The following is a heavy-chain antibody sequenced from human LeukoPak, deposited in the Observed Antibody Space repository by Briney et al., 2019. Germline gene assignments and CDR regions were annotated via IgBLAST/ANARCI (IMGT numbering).Heavy chain of an antibody. CDR1: GYTFTSYY. CDR2: FNPSGGST. Sequence: GASVNVSCKASGYTFTSYYIHWVRQATGQGLERMGIFNPSGGSTNYAQKFQGRVTMTRDTSTSTVYMELSSLRSEDTAVYYCVRARYSSGWGIDYWGQGTLVTVSS. J-gene: IGHJ4*02. CDR3: VRARYSSGWGIDY. V-gene: IGHV1-46*01. D-gene: IGHD6-19*01.